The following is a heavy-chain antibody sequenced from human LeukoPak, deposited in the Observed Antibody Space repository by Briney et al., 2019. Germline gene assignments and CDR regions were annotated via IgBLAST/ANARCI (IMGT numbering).Heavy chain of an antibody. J-gene: IGHJ4*02. V-gene: IGHV1-18*01. Sequence: ASVKVSCKASGYTFTSYGISWVRQAPGQGLEWMGWISAYNGNTNYAQKLQGRVTMTTDTSTSTAYMELRSLRSDDTAVYYCARIEPFAVPAGYDYWGQGTLVTVSS. CDR2: ISAYNGNT. D-gene: IGHD2-2*01. CDR3: ARIEPFAVPAGYDY. CDR1: GYTFTSYG.